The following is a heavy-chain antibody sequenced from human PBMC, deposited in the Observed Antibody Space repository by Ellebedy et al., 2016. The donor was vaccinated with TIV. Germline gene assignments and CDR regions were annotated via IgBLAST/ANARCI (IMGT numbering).Heavy chain of an antibody. Sequence: MPSETLSLTCTVSGGSISSYHWSWIRQSPGKGLEWIGYIFYTGNTNYNPSLKSRVTMSVDTPKNQFSLRLSSVTAADTAVYYCARRRPFWYFDLWGRGTLVTVSS. CDR2: IFYTGNT. CDR1: GGSISSYH. J-gene: IGHJ2*01. CDR3: ARRRPFWYFDL. V-gene: IGHV4-59*08.